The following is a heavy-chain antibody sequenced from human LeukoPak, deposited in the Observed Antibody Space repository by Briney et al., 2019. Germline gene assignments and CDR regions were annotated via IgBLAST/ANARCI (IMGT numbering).Heavy chain of an antibody. CDR2: IYYSGST. D-gene: IGHD3-10*01. CDR3: ARGDYGSGSYFDY. J-gene: IGHJ4*02. V-gene: IGHV4-59*01. CDR1: GGSISSYY. Sequence: PSETLSPTCTVSGGSISSYYWSWIRQPPGKGLEWIGYIYYSGSTNYNPSLKSRVTISVDTSKNQFSLKLSSVTAADTAVYYCARGDYGSGSYFDYWGQGTLVTVSS.